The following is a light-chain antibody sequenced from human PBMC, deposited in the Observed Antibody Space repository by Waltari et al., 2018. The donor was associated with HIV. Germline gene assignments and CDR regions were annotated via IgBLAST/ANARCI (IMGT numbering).Light chain of an antibody. CDR2: DAS. CDR3: QQFHSLPLT. J-gene: IGKJ3*01. V-gene: IGKV1-33*01. CDR1: QDINNH. Sequence: DIHMTQSPSSLSASVGGKVTLTCQASQDINNHLSWYRQKPGKAPELLIYDASILEPGVPSRFSGRSSGTTFSLSIRTLLPEDSATYVCQQFHSLPLTFGPGTTVDIK.